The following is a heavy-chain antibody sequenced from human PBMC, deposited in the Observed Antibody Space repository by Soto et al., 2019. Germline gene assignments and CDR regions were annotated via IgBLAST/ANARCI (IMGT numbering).Heavy chain of an antibody. CDR1: GYTFSNYA. Sequence: GGSLRLSCSASGYTFSNYAMHWVRQAPGKGLQYVSSLSDNGATTDYADSVKGRFTISRDNSKNTVYLQMNNLRLGDTAVYYCVHMTMSRGLSPENFEQWGQGTLVTVSS. J-gene: IGHJ1*01. V-gene: IGHV3-64D*08. CDR3: VHMTMSRGLSPENFEQ. D-gene: IGHD3-10*01. CDR2: LSDNGATT.